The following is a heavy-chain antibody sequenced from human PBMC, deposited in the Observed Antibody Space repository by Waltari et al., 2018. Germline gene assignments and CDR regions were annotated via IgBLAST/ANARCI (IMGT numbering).Heavy chain of an antibody. Sequence: VQLVESGGGVVQPGRSLRLSCAASGFTFSSYWMHGVRQAHGKGLVWVSRINSDGSSTSYADSVKGRFTISRDNAKNTLYLQMNSLRAEDTAVYYCARGRGRIAAAPVGYFDYWGQGTLVTVSS. CDR2: INSDGSST. J-gene: IGHJ4*02. D-gene: IGHD6-13*01. V-gene: IGHV3-74*02. CDR3: ARGRGRIAAAPVGYFDY. CDR1: GFTFSSYW.